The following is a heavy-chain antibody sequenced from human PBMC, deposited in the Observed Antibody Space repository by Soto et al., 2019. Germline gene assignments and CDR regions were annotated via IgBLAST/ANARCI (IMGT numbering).Heavy chain of an antibody. CDR2: SSGSGDRT. CDR1: GFTFSSYA. Sequence: EVLLLDSGGGLVQPGGSLRLSCAASGFTFSSYAMTWVRQAPGKGLEWVSGSSGSGDRTYYADSVKGRFTISRDNSKNTLYLQLHSLRAEDTALYYCAKSISGNDYYLDYWGQGTLVTVSS. D-gene: IGHD5-12*01. V-gene: IGHV3-23*01. J-gene: IGHJ4*02. CDR3: AKSISGNDYYLDY.